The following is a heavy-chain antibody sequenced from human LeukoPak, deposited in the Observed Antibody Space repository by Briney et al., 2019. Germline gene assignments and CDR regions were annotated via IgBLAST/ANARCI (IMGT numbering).Heavy chain of an antibody. CDR3: ASVARFLD. D-gene: IGHD3-3*01. CDR2: INHSGST. CDR1: GGSFSGYY. J-gene: IGHJ4*02. Sequence: SETLSLTCAVYGGSFSGYYWSWIRQPPGKGLDWIGEINHSGSTNYNPSLKSRVTISVDTSKNQFSLKLSSVTAADTAVYYCASVARFLDWGQGTLVTVSS. V-gene: IGHV4-34*01.